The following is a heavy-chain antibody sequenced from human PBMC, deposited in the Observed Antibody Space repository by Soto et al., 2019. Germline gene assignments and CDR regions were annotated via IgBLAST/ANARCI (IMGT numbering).Heavy chain of an antibody. Sequence: QVQLVQSGAEVKTPGSSVKVSCKASGGTFSSYAISWVRQAPGQGLEWMGGIIPIFGTATYAQKFQGRVTITADESTSTADMELSSLRSEDTAVYYCARDRGGSCRRCNAFDIWGQGTMVTVSS. D-gene: IGHD1-26*01. V-gene: IGHV1-69*01. CDR3: ARDRGGSCRRCNAFDI. CDR2: IIPIFGTA. J-gene: IGHJ3*02. CDR1: GGTFSSYA.